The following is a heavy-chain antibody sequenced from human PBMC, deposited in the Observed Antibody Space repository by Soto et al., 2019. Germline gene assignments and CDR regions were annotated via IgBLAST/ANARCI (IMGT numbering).Heavy chain of an antibody. D-gene: IGHD1-1*01. CDR2: MNPNSGNT. CDR1: GYSFTDYD. CDR3: ARDSPSRRGTPFDY. V-gene: IGHV1-8*01. Sequence: QVQLVQSGAEVKKPGASVKVSCKASGYSFTDYDINWLRQATGQGLEWMGWMNPNSGNTGYSQKFQGRVTMTRDTSTSTAYMELSSLTSDDTAVYYCARDSPSRRGTPFDYWGQGTLVTVSS. J-gene: IGHJ4*02.